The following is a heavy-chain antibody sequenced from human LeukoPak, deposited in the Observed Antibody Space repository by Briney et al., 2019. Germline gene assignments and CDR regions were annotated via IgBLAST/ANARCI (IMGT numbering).Heavy chain of an antibody. D-gene: IGHD3-10*01. J-gene: IGHJ4*02. CDR1: GGSFSGYY. Sequence: SQTLSLTCAVCGGSFSGYYWSWIRQPPGKGLEWIGEINHSGSTNYNPSLKSRVTISVDTSKNQFSLKLSSVTAADTAVYYCARRLGSYYGSGSYLDWGQGTLVTVSS. CDR2: INHSGST. V-gene: IGHV4-34*01. CDR3: ARRLGSYYGSGSYLD.